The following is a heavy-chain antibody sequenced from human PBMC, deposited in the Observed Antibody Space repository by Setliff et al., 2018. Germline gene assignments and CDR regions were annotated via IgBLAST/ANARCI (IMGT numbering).Heavy chain of an antibody. CDR3: GAF. CDR1: GFSLSTSLVG. V-gene: IGHV2-5*01. CDR2: IYWNDDK. D-gene: IGHD3-10*01. Sequence: SGPTLVNPTQTLTLTCTFSGFSLSTSLVGVGWIRQPPGKALEWLALIYWNDDKRYSPSLKSRLTITKNTLYVQMNTLGPEDTAVYYCMNWDGAFWGRGTLVTVSS. J-gene: IGHJ4*02.